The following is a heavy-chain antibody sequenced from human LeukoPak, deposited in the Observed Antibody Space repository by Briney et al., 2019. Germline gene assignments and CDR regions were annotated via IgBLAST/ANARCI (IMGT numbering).Heavy chain of an antibody. Sequence: ASVKVSCKASGYTFTSYDFNWVRQATGQRPEWMGWMSPNSGDAGYAQKFQDRVTMTRNTSISTAYMELSSLRSDDTAVYYCARGPPNWGYDYWGPGTLVTVSS. V-gene: IGHV1-8*01. CDR2: MSPNSGDA. CDR3: ARGPPNWGYDY. J-gene: IGHJ4*02. CDR1: GYTFTSYD. D-gene: IGHD7-27*01.